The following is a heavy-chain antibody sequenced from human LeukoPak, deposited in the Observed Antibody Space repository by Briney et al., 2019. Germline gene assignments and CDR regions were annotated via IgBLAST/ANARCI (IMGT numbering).Heavy chain of an antibody. D-gene: IGHD3-22*01. Sequence: GASVKVSCKASGYTFTSYDINWVRQAPGQGLEWMGWISAYNGHTKYPQKLQGRVTMTTDTSTSTAYMELRSLRSDDTAVYYCARGFPPRRNYDSSGYYSYYFDYWGQGTLVTVSS. CDR1: GYTFTSYD. V-gene: IGHV1-18*01. CDR3: ARGFPPRRNYDSSGYYSYYFDY. CDR2: ISAYNGHT. J-gene: IGHJ4*02.